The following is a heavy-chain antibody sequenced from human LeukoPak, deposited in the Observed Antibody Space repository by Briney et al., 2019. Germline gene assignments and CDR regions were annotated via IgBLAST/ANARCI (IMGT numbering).Heavy chain of an antibody. CDR2: IIQDGSEK. Sequence: GGSLRLSCAASGFTFSSYWMGWVRHAPGKGLEWVANIIQDGSEKYYVDSVKGRFTISRDNAKNSLYLQMNSLRVEDTAVYYCARLGYPSGMDVWGQGTTVTVSS. CDR1: GFTFSSYW. J-gene: IGHJ6*02. D-gene: IGHD2-15*01. V-gene: IGHV3-7*05. CDR3: ARLGYPSGMDV.